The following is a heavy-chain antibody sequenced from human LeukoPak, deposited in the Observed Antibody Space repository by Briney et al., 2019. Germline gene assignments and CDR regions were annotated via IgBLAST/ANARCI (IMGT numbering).Heavy chain of an antibody. CDR1: GFTFISYV. CDR3: ARVKDSSTFWGEYFQH. V-gene: IGHV3-30-3*01. Sequence: PGRPLRLSCAAFGFTFISYVMHWVRQAPGRGLAGVAVISYDGSNKYNADSVKGRFTISRDNSKNTLYLQMNSLRAEDTAVYYCARVKDSSTFWGEYFQHWGQGNLVTVSS. D-gene: IGHD6-13*01. J-gene: IGHJ1*01. CDR2: ISYDGSNK.